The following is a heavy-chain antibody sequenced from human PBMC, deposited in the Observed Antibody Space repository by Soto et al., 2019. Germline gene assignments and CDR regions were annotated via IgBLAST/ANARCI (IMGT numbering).Heavy chain of an antibody. CDR3: ERDRYLHPPLFYGMDV. D-gene: IGHD3-3*02. CDR2: MDSGGGT. V-gene: IGHV3-66*01. Sequence: EVQLVESGGGLVQPGGSLRLSCAASGLTVSSNYMSWVRQAPGKGLEWVSVMDSGGGTYYADSVKSRLIISRDNYKNTLYLHMDSLRVENTAVYDCERDRYLHPPLFYGMDVWGQGTPVTVSS. J-gene: IGHJ6*02. CDR1: GLTVSSNY.